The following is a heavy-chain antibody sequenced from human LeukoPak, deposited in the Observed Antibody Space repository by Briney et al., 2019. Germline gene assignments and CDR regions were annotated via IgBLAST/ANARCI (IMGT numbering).Heavy chain of an antibody. Sequence: GRSLRLSCAASGFTFSSYAMHWVHQAPGKGLEWVAVISYDGSNKYYADSVKGRFTISRDNSKNTLYLQMNILRAEDTAVYYCARDRDTYYDILTGYSFSGEYTYWGQGTLVTVSS. CDR1: GFTFSSYA. CDR2: ISYDGSNK. J-gene: IGHJ4*02. V-gene: IGHV3-30*04. D-gene: IGHD3-9*01. CDR3: ARDRDTYYDILTGYSFSGEYTY.